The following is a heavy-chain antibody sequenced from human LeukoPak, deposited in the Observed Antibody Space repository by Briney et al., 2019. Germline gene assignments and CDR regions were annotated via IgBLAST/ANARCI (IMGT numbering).Heavy chain of an antibody. V-gene: IGHV4-59*08. J-gene: IGHJ4*02. CDR2: IYYTGTT. D-gene: IGHD6-19*01. CDR3: ARRGSSGWFDY. CDR1: GGSISSYY. Sequence: SETLSLTCTVSGGSISSYYWGWIRQPPGKGLEWIGHIYYTGTTNYNSYLQSRVTMSVDASKNQFSLRLSAVTAADTAVYYCARRGSSGWFDYWGREPWSPSLQ.